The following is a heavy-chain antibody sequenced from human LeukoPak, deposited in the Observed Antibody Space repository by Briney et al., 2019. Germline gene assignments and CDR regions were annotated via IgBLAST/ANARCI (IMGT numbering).Heavy chain of an antibody. J-gene: IGHJ3*02. CDR3: AADRGEYSGSYWTAFDI. D-gene: IGHD1-26*01. Sequence: ASVKVSCKVSEYTLTELSMHWVRQAPGPGRESLGGFDPDDVEIIYAQKLQGRVTMSDDTSPDTAYMELGRLRSDDTDVYYCAADRGEYSGSYWTAFDISGQGTMVTVSS. CDR1: EYTLTELS. V-gene: IGHV1-24*01. CDR2: FDPDDVEI.